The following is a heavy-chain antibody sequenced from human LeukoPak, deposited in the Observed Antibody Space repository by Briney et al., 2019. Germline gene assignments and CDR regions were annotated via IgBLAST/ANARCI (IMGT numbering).Heavy chain of an antibody. CDR1: GGSFSGYY. D-gene: IGHD2-2*01. Sequence: SETLSLTCAVYGGSFSGYYWSWIRQPPGKGLEWIGEINHSGSTNYNPSLKSRVTISVDTSKNQFSLKLSSVTAAGTAVYYCARVDCSSTSCYDRFFDYWGQGTLVTVSS. J-gene: IGHJ4*02. V-gene: IGHV4-34*01. CDR2: INHSGST. CDR3: ARVDCSSTSCYDRFFDY.